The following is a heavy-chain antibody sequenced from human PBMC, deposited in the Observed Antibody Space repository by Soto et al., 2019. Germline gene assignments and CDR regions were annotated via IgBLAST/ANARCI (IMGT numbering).Heavy chain of an antibody. Sequence: QAQLQESGPGLVKPSETLSLTCTVSGGSDSSGGSFWSWIRQPPGKKGLEWIGYIYYRGSTNYNPSLKSRATISVDSSKNQVSLKLSSVTATDTAVYYCARRVLEGGIDWGQGILVTVSS. J-gene: IGHJ4*02. CDR3: ARRVLEGGID. CDR2: IYYRGST. V-gene: IGHV4-61*08. D-gene: IGHD3-3*01. CDR1: GGSDSSGGSF.